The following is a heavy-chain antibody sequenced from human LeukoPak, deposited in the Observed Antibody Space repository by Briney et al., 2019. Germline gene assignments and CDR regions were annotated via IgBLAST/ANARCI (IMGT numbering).Heavy chain of an antibody. CDR3: ARWLQFGGDYFDY. D-gene: IGHD5-24*01. CDR2: ISGTGSPT. V-gene: IGHV3-11*04. CDR1: GFDFTDYY. J-gene: IGHJ4*02. Sequence: PGGSLRLSCAASGFDFTDYYMTWIRQAPGKGLEWISYISGTGSPTYYADSVKGRFTVSRDNANNSLYLQMNSLRDEDTAVYYCARWLQFGGDYFDYWGQGTLVTVSS.